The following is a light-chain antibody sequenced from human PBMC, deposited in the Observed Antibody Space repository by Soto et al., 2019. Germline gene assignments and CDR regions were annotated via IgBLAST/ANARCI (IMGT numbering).Light chain of an antibody. CDR1: QSVSSN. CDR2: GAS. CDR3: HQYDSWT. J-gene: IGKJ1*01. V-gene: IGKV3D-15*01. Sequence: EIVMTQSPATLSESQGERATLSFTASQSVSSNVAWYQQIPGQAPRLLIYGASSRATGIPDRFSGSGSGTDFTLTICRLEPEDFAVYYCHQYDSWTFGQG.